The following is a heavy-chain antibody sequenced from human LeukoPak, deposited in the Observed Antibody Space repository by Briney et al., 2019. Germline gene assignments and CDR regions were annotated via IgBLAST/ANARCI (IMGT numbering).Heavy chain of an antibody. CDR1: GGSFSGYY. CDR2: INHSGST. D-gene: IGHD2-21*02. V-gene: IGHV4-34*01. J-gene: IGHJ6*02. Sequence: SGTLSLTCAVYGGSFSGYYWSWIRQPPGKGLEWIGEINHSGSTYYNPSLKSRVTISVDRSKNQFSLKLSSVTAADTAVYYCARGGGNSEGWVSYYYGMDVWGQGTTVTVSS. CDR3: ARGGGNSEGWVSYYYGMDV.